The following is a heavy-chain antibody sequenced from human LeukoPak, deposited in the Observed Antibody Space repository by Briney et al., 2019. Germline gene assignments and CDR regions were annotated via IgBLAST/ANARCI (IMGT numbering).Heavy chain of an antibody. J-gene: IGHJ6*03. D-gene: IGHD2-2*01. CDR1: GGSISSGSYY. CDR2: IYTSGST. Sequence: SETLSLTCTVSGGSISSGSYYWSWIRQPAGKGLEWIGRIYTSGSTNYNPSLKGRVTISVDTSKNQFSLKLSSVTAADTAVYYCGSTSNPYYYYMDVWGKGTTVTVSS. V-gene: IGHV4-61*02. CDR3: GSTSNPYYYYMDV.